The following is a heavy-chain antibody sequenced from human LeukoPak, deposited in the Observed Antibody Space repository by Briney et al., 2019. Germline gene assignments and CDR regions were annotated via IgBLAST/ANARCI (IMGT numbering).Heavy chain of an antibody. V-gene: IGHV1-69*05. J-gene: IGHJ5*02. D-gene: IGHD4-23*01. Sequence: SVKVSCKASGGTFSSYAISWVRQAPGQGLEWMGGIIPIFGTANYAQKLQGRVTMTTDTSTSTAYMELRSLRSDDTAVYYCARARSVSGSPVGYNWFDPWGQGTLVTVSS. CDR3: ARARSVSGSPVGYNWFDP. CDR1: GGTFSSYA. CDR2: IIPIFGTA.